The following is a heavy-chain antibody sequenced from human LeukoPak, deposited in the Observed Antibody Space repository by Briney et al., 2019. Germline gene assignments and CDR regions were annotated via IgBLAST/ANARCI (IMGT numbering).Heavy chain of an antibody. Sequence: SEILSLTCSVSGGSISSRSSYWGWVRQSPGKGLEWIGSVYYNGPTYYNPSLMGRVTISRDTSKNQFSLKLSSVTAADTAVYYCARDRLQLQSWGQGTLVTVSS. V-gene: IGHV4-39*07. CDR3: ARDRLQLQS. D-gene: IGHD5-24*01. CDR2: VYYNGPT. CDR1: GGSISSRSSY. J-gene: IGHJ5*02.